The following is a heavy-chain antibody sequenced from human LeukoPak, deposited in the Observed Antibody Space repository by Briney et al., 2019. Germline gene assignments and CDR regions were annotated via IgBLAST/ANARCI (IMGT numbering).Heavy chain of an antibody. CDR1: GGSISSGNYY. V-gene: IGHV4-61*02. CDR3: ARHYYYDSSGFRFDP. D-gene: IGHD3-22*01. Sequence: SETLSLTCTVSGGSISSGNYYWSWIRQPAGKGLEWIGRIYTSGSTNYNPSLKSRVTISVDTSKNQFSLKLSSVTAADTAVYYCARHYYYDSSGFRFDPWGQGTLVTVSS. CDR2: IYTSGST. J-gene: IGHJ5*02.